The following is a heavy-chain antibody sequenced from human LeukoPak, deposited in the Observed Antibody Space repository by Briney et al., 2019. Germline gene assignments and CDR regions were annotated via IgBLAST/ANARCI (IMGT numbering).Heavy chain of an antibody. CDR1: GFTFNRSW. J-gene: IGHJ5*01. Sequence: GGSLRLSCAASGFTFNRSWMSWVRQAPGKGLQWVSQISGTGGATWYAGFARDRFTISRDNSKKTLYLQMSGLRVEDTAMYYCVKDPRDTYGTNWFVSWGQGTLLIVSS. V-gene: IGHV3-23*01. CDR3: VKDPRDTYGTNWFVS. CDR2: ISGTGGAT. D-gene: IGHD2-21*01.